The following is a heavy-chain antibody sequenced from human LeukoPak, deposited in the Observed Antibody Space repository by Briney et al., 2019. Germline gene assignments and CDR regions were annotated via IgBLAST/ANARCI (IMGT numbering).Heavy chain of an antibody. J-gene: IGHJ6*03. CDR1: GFTFSSYW. Sequence: PGGSLRLSCAASGFTFSSYWMHWVRHAPGKGLVWVSRINTDGSSTSYADSVKGRFTISRDNAKNTLYLQMNSLRAEDTAVYYCARDFRPTYYYYYYYMDVWGKGTTVTVSS. V-gene: IGHV3-74*01. CDR3: ARDFRPTYYYYYYYMDV. CDR2: INTDGSST.